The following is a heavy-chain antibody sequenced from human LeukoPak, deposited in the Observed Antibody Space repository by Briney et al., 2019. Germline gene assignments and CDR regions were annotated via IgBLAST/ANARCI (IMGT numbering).Heavy chain of an antibody. CDR2: INWNSGRI. CDR3: AKDLGSAWYPFDY. D-gene: IGHD6-19*01. Sequence: PGGSLRLSCAVSGFTFHDYAMHWVRQAPGKGLEWVSGINWNSGRIGYADSVKGRFTISRDNAKNSLYLQMNSLRAEDTALYYCAKDLGSAWYPFDYWGQGTLVTVSS. J-gene: IGHJ4*02. V-gene: IGHV3-9*01. CDR1: GFTFHDYA.